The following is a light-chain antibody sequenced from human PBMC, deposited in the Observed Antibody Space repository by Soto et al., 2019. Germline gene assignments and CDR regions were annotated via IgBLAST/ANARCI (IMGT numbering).Light chain of an antibody. V-gene: IGLV2-23*01. J-gene: IGLJ1*01. Sequence: QSALTQPASVSGSPGQSITISCTGTSRDVGGYDLVSWYQQHPGKAPKLLISERGQWPSGVSNRFSASKSGNTASLTISGLQAGDEADYYCCSFVGSDTSYVFGGGTKLTVL. CDR2: ERG. CDR3: CSFVGSDTSYV. CDR1: SRDVGGYDL.